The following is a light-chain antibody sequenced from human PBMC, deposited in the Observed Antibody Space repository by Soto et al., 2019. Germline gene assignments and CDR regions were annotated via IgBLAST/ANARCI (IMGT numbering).Light chain of an antibody. CDR3: QQYGSSPQST. J-gene: IGKJ5*01. CDR1: QFISSSY. CDR2: GAS. V-gene: IGKV3-20*01. Sequence: EIVMTQSPATLSVSPGERATLSCRASQFISSSYLAWYQQKPGQAPRLLIYGASSRATGIPDRFSGSGSGTDFTLTISRLEPEDFAVYYCQQYGSSPQSTFGQGTRLEIK.